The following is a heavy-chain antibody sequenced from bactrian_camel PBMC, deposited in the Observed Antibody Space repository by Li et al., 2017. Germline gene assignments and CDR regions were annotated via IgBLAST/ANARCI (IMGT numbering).Heavy chain of an antibody. CDR3: ATQSSEGGFGY. D-gene: IGHD4*01. V-gene: IGHV3S60*01. J-gene: IGHJ6*01. CDR2: ISWGVSHT. Sequence: HVQLVESGGGSVQSGGSLRLSCAASGRKISDYHMGWFRQIPGKEREGVSCISWGVSHTYYADSVKGRFTISRDNARNTLHLQMNSPKSEDTALYYCATQSSEGGFGYWGKGTQVTVS. CDR1: GRKISDYH.